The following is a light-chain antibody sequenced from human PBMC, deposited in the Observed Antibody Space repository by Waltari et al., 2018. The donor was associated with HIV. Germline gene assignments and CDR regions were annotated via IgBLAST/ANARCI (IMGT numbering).Light chain of an antibody. J-gene: IGKJ2*01. Sequence: DIQMTQFPSSLSATVGDRVTITCRASQSISRYLSLYQQKPGKAPKLLVDSAFSLQSGVSSRFSGSGSGTVFTLTISSLQPEDSATYYCHQSYLSPDTFGQGTRLEIK. CDR3: HQSYLSPDT. CDR1: QSISRY. CDR2: SAF. V-gene: IGKV1-39*01.